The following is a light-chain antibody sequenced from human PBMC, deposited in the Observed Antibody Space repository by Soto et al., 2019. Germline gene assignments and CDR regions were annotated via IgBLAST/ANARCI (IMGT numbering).Light chain of an antibody. Sequence: QSALTQAASVSGSPGQSITISCTGTSSDVGGYNYVSWYQQHPGKAPKLMIYDVSNRPSGVSNRFSGSKSGNTASLTISGLQAEAEADYYCSSYTSSSTLSYVFGTGTKLTVL. CDR3: SSYTSSSTLSYV. CDR2: DVS. J-gene: IGLJ1*01. V-gene: IGLV2-14*01. CDR1: SSDVGGYNY.